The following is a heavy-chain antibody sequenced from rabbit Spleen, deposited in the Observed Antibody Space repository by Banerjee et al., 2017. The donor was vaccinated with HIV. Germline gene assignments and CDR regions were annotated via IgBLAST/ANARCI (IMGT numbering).Heavy chain of an antibody. CDR2: IDSGTSGDT. CDR3: ARETSSGWGVVSYYFNL. V-gene: IGHV1S40*01. CDR1: GFSFSSRFY. D-gene: IGHD4-1*01. Sequence: QSLEESGGDLVKPGASLTLTCTASGFSFSSRFYMCWVRQAPGKGLEWIACIDSGTSGDTYYANWAKGRFTISKTSSTTVTLQMTSLTAADTATYFCARETSSGWGVVSYYFNLWGPGTLVTVS. J-gene: IGHJ4*01.